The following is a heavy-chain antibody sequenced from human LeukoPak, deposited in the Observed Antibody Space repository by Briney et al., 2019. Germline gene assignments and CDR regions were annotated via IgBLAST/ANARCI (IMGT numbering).Heavy chain of an antibody. CDR2: IKEDGSEK. D-gene: IGHD3-3*01. V-gene: IGHV3-7*01. J-gene: IGHJ4*02. Sequence: PGGSLRLSCAASGFTFSSYWMGWVRQAPGKGLEWVANIKEDGSEKYYVDSVKGRFTISRDNAKNSLYLQMNSLRAEDTAMYYCASVRSGYYYDYCGQGTLVTVSS. CDR3: ASVRSGYYYDY. CDR1: GFTFSSYW.